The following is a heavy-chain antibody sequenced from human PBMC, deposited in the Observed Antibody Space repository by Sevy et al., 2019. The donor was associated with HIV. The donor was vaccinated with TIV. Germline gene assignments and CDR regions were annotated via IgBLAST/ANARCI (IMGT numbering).Heavy chain of an antibody. CDR1: GFIFSSYG. J-gene: IGHJ4*02. D-gene: IGHD5-12*01. CDR2: ITGSGGST. Sequence: GGSLRLSCVASGFIFSSYGMTWVRQAPGKGLQWVAGITGSGGSTYYADSVKGRFTISRDNAKNSLYLQMNSLRAEDTAVYYCARDLRGGLRSYWGQGTLVTVSS. CDR3: ARDLRGGLRSY. V-gene: IGHV3-23*01.